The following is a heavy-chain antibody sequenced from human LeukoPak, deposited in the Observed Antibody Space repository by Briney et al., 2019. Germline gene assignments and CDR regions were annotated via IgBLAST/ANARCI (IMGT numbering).Heavy chain of an antibody. CDR2: IYHSGST. J-gene: IGHJ4*02. V-gene: IGHV4-30-2*01. D-gene: IGHD3-16*01. Sequence: PSETLSLTCTVSGGSISSGGYYWSWIRQPPGKGLVWIGYIYHSGSTYYNPSLKSRVTISVARSKNQFSLKLSSVTAADTAVYYCARDPTRGEELFDYWGQGTLVTVSS. CDR1: GGSISSGGYY. CDR3: ARDPTRGEELFDY.